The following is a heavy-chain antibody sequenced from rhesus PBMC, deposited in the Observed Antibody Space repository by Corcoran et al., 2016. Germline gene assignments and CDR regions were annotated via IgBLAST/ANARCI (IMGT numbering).Heavy chain of an antibody. CDR1: GFTFGSYA. D-gene: IGHD5-42*01. J-gene: IGHJ4*01. V-gene: IGHV1-198*02. CDR2: IIPFVGVK. CDR3: ARGGIQRVQFTY. Sequence: QVQLVQSGAEVKKPGASVKVSCKASGFTFGSYAISWVRQAPGEGLEWMGLIIPFVGVKNDAGKFPGRVTIPADTSTSTAYMELSSLRSEDTAVYYCARGGIQRVQFTYWGQGVLVTVSS.